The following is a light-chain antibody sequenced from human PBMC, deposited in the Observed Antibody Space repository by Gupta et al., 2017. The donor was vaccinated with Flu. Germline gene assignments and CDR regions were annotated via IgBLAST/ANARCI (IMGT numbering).Light chain of an antibody. CDR2: KNN. CDR3: AAWDDNLLRV. J-gene: IGLJ3*02. Sequence: HSVLTQPPSASGTPGQRVTILCSVSSPNIGRHTVSWYQPLPGTAPKLLVYKNNQRPSGVPDRFAGSKSGTSASLAISGLQSEDEADYYCAAWDDNLLRVFGGGTKVTVL. V-gene: IGLV1-44*01. CDR1: SPNIGRHT.